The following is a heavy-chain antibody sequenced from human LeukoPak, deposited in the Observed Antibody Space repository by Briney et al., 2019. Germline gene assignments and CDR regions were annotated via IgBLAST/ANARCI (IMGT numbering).Heavy chain of an antibody. J-gene: IGHJ6*02. Sequence: PSETLSLTCTVSGGSVSSGSYYWSWIRQPPGKRLEWIGYIYYSGSTNYNPSLKSRVTISVDTSKNQFSLKLSSVTAADTAVYYCARVPLDYYGMDVWGQGTTVTVSS. CDR3: ARVPLDYYGMDV. V-gene: IGHV4-61*01. CDR2: IYYSGST. D-gene: IGHD1-1*01. CDR1: GGSVSSGSYY.